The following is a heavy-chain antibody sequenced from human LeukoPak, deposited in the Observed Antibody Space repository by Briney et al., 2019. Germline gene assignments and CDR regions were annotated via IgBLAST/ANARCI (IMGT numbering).Heavy chain of an antibody. CDR3: ASPGGATDFDY. D-gene: IGHD5-12*01. J-gene: IGHJ4*02. CDR1: GFTFSSYA. Sequence: GGSLRLSCAASGFTFSSYAMSWVRQAPGKGLEWVSAINGDGISTYYADSVKGRFIISRDNSKNTLYLQMNSLRAEDTAVYYCASPGGATDFDYWGQGALVTVSS. V-gene: IGHV3-23*01. CDR2: INGDGIST.